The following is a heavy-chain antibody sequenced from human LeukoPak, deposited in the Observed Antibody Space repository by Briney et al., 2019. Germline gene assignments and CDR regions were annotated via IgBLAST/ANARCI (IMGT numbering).Heavy chain of an antibody. CDR2: IDWDDDK. CDR3: ARILQYYDSGKNLYDY. J-gene: IGHJ4*02. CDR1: GFSLSTSGMC. D-gene: IGHD3-10*01. Sequence: SGPALVKPTQTLTLTCTFSGFSLSTSGMCVGWIRQPPGKALEWLARIDWDDDKYYSTSLKTRLTISKDTSKNQVVLTMTNMDLVDTATYYCARILQYYDSGKNLYDYWGQGTLVTVSS. V-gene: IGHV2-70*11.